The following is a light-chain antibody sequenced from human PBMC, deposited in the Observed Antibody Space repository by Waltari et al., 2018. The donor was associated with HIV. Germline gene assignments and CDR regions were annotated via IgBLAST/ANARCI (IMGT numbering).Light chain of an antibody. J-gene: IGKJ5*01. CDR2: GAS. V-gene: IGKV1-27*01. CDR3: QNYNSAPPT. Sequence: DIQMTQPPSSLSASVGDRVTITCRASQAISNNLAWYQQKPGKVPKLLIYGASTLQSGVPSRFSGSGSGTDFTLTISSLQADDVATYYCQNYNSAPPTFGQGTRLDIK. CDR1: QAISNN.